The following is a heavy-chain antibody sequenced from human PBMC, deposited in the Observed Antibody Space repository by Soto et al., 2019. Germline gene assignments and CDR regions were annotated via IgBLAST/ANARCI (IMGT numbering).Heavy chain of an antibody. CDR2: ISSSKSYT. D-gene: IGHD5-18*01. Sequence: PGGSLRLSCAASGFTFSDYYMSWIRQAPGKGLKWVSYISSSKSYTNYADSVKGRFTISRDNAKNSLYLQMNSLRAEDTAVYYCARDQPGYSYGYGLGYWGQGTLVTVSS. CDR1: GFTFSDYY. V-gene: IGHV3-11*06. J-gene: IGHJ4*02. CDR3: ARDQPGYSYGYGLGY.